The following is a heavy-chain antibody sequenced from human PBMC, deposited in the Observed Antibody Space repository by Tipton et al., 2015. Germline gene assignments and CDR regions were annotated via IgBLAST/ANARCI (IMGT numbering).Heavy chain of an antibody. J-gene: IGHJ5*02. Sequence: LRLSCTVSGGSISNYYWSWIRQPAGKGLEWIGRIYTSGRTKYTPSLKSRVTMSLDTSKNQFSLRLSSVTAADTAVYYCARMDILGNWFDPWGQGTLVTVSS. CDR2: IYTSGRT. V-gene: IGHV4-4*07. CDR3: ARMDILGNWFDP. CDR1: GGSISNYY. D-gene: IGHD2-2*03.